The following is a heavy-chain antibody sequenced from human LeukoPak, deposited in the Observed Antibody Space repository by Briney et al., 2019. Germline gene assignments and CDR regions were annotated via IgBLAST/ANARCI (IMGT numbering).Heavy chain of an antibody. Sequence: GGSLRLSCAASRFTFTTYAINWVRQTPGKGLEWVSGISGDCDKAYYADSVKGRLTVSRDNSKNRVSLQMSSLRAEDTALYSCAKDLALAGTGGGFDVWGQGTRVAVSS. CDR1: RFTFTTYA. J-gene: IGHJ3*01. CDR3: AKDLALAGTGGGFDV. D-gene: IGHD6-19*01. V-gene: IGHV3-23*01. CDR2: ISGDCDKA.